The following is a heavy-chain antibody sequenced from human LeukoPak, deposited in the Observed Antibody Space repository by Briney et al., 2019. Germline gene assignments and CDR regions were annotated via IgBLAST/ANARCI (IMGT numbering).Heavy chain of an antibody. CDR2: IYSTGST. CDR1: GGSISSGGYY. D-gene: IGHD3-10*01. V-gene: IGHV4-61*02. Sequence: KTSETLSLTCTVSGGSISSGGYYWSWIRQPAGKGLEYIGRIYSTGSTNYNPSLRSRVTISVDTSKNHFSLKLSSVTAADTAVYYCARVGGLWFGELRYGMDVWGQGTKVTVSS. CDR3: ARVGGLWFGELRYGMDV. J-gene: IGHJ6*02.